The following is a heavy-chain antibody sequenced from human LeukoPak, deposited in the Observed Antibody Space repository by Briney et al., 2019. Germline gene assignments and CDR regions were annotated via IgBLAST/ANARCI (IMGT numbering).Heavy chain of an antibody. CDR2: ISYSGRT. J-gene: IGHJ6*03. CDR1: GDSISNGDYY. CDR3: ARVAGTNYYYYYMDV. Sequence: SETLSLTCTVPGDSISNGDYYWSWIRQPPGKGLEWIAYISYSGRTYYNPSLKSRVTISVDTSKNQFSLRMSSVTAADTAVYYCARVAGTNYYYYYMDVWGKGTTVTVSS. V-gene: IGHV4-30-4*02.